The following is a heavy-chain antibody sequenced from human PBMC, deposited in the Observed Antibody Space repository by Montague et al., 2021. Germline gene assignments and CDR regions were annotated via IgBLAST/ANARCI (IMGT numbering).Heavy chain of an antibody. D-gene: IGHD3-10*01. CDR3: ARDYYGSGRGKDYFDY. J-gene: IGHJ4*02. Sequence: SLRLSCAASGFTFSDYYMSWIRQAPGKGLEWVSYINTSGSTIYYADSVKGRFTISRDNAKNSLYLQMNSLRAEDTAVYYCARDYYGSGRGKDYFDYWGQGTLVTVSS. V-gene: IGHV3-11*04. CDR2: INTSGSTI. CDR1: GFTFSDYY.